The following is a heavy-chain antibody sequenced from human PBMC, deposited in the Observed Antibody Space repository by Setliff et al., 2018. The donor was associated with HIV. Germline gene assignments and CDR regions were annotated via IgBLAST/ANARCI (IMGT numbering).Heavy chain of an antibody. D-gene: IGHD2-2*01. CDR3: ARDRPQYCSSPTCNLGIDY. CDR1: GGTFSSYA. J-gene: IGHJ4*02. V-gene: IGHV1-69*13. Sequence: SVKVSCKASGGTFSSYAISWVRQAPGQGLEWMGGIIPIFGTANYAQKFQGRVTITADESTSTAYMELSSLRSEDTAVYYCARDRPQYCSSPTCNLGIDYWGQGTLVTVSS. CDR2: IIPIFGTA.